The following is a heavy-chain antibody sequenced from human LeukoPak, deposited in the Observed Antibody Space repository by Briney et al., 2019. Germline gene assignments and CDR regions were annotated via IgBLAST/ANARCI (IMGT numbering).Heavy chain of an antibody. CDR3: ARDRGSSGWDRVYNWFDP. CDR2: INTGSSHI. CDR1: GFIFSNSA. J-gene: IGHJ5*02. D-gene: IGHD6-19*01. V-gene: IGHV3-21*01. Sequence: PGGSLRLSCAASGFIFSNSAMNWVRQAPGKGLEWVSSINTGSSHIYYADSVKGRFTISRDNSKNTLYLQMNSLRAEDTAVYYCARDRGSSGWDRVYNWFDPWGQGTLVTVSS.